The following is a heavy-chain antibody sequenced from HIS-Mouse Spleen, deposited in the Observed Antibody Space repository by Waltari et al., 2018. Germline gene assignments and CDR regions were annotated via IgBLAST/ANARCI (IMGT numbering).Heavy chain of an antibody. CDR2: IYYSGST. V-gene: IGHV4-39*07. J-gene: IGHJ2*01. Sequence: QLQLQASGPGLVKPSETLPLPCTASAASTSSSSYHGGRIRQPPGKGLEWIGSIYYSGSTYYNPSLKSRVTISVDTSKNQFSLKLSSVTAADTAVYYCAREIPYSSSWYDWYFDLWGRGTLVTVSS. CDR3: AREIPYSSSWYDWYFDL. D-gene: IGHD6-13*01. CDR1: AASTSSSSYH.